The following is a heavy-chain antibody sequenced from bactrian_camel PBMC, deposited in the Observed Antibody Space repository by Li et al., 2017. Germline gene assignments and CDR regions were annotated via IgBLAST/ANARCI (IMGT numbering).Heavy chain of an antibody. CDR2: IASDGGT. D-gene: IGHD2*01. Sequence: HVQLVESGGGSVQAGGSLRLSCAASGYTYSTYSMAWFRQAPGEKREGVAGIASDGGTTYADSVKGRFTISQDNAKNTVYLQMDSLKPEDTAVYYCAAESWVYGGDCRSSGDWGQGTQVTVS. V-gene: IGHV3S53*01. CDR1: GYTYSTYS. CDR3: AAESWVYGGDCRSSGD. J-gene: IGHJ4*01.